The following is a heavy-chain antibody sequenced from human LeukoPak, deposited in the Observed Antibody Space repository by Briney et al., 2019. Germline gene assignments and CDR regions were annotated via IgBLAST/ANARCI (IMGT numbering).Heavy chain of an antibody. CDR3: AKGGVWFGNSNP. CDR2: IYPDGTNK. V-gene: IGHV3-30*02. D-gene: IGHD3-10*01. Sequence: GGSLRLSCAASGFTFDDYGLSWVRQAPGKGLEGVACIYPDGTNKDYADSVKGRFIISRDNSKNTLYLQMNSLRADDTAVYYCAKGGVWFGNSNPWGQGTLVTVSS. CDR1: GFTFDDYG. J-gene: IGHJ5*02.